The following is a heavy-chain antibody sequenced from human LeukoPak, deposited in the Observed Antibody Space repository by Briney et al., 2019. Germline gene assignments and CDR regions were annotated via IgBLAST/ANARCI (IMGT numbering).Heavy chain of an antibody. D-gene: IGHD5-12*01. CDR2: IRYDGSNK. J-gene: IGHJ6*03. Sequence: GGSLRLSCAVSGFTFSSYGMHWVRQAPGKGLEWVAFIRYDGSNKYYADSVKGRFTISRDNSKNTLYLHVNSLRPEDTAVYYCAKGSGYGAQYYYYYMDVWGKGTTVTISS. CDR3: AKGSGYGAQYYYYYMDV. CDR1: GFTFSSYG. V-gene: IGHV3-30*02.